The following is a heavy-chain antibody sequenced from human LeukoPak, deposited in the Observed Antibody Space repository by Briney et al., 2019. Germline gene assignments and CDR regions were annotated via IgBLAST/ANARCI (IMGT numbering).Heavy chain of an antibody. V-gene: IGHV1-58*02. Sequence: SVKVSCKASGYTFTGYYMHWVRQAPGQGLEWMGWIVVGSGNTNYAQKFQERVTITRDMSTSTAYMELSSLRSEDTAVYYCAATGGSYSETDYWGQGTLVTVSS. D-gene: IGHD1-26*01. CDR3: AATGGSYSETDY. CDR1: GYTFTGYY. J-gene: IGHJ4*02. CDR2: IVVGSGNT.